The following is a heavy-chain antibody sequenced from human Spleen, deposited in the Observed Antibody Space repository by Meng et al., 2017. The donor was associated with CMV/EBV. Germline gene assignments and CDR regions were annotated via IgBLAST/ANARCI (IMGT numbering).Heavy chain of an antibody. Sequence: ASVKVSCKASGYTFTGYILHWMRQAPGQGLEWMGWINPNTGVTHYSQRFQGRVTLTGDTSITTVYMDLSGLKSDDTAVYFCARDYYDIEGHEYDCFDPWGQGTLVTVSS. CDR3: ARDYYDIEGHEYDCFDP. J-gene: IGHJ5*02. CDR2: INPNTGVT. D-gene: IGHD3-9*01. CDR1: GYTFTGYI. V-gene: IGHV1-2*02.